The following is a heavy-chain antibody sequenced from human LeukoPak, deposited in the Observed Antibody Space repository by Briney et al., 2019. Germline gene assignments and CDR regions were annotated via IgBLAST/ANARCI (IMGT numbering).Heavy chain of an antibody. CDR1: GFTFRDYA. D-gene: IGHD5-12*01. V-gene: IGHV3-23*01. CDR3: TKDGLRGYDYDY. Sequence: PGGSLRLSRAASGFTFRDYAMSWVRQAPGKGLEWVSNILNSGHTTNYADSVKGRFTVSRDNSKNTLYLQMNNLRGDDTAVYYCTKDGLRGYDYDYWGQGTLVTVSS. J-gene: IGHJ4*02. CDR2: ILNSGHTT.